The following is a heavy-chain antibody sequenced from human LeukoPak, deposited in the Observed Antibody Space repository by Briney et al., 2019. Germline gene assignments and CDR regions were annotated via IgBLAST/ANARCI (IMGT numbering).Heavy chain of an antibody. V-gene: IGHV4-4*02. J-gene: IGHJ4*02. D-gene: IGHD6-19*01. CDR3: ARAASSGWSPLGY. CDR1: AGSISSSNW. Sequence: SETLSLTCAVSAGSISSSNWWSWVRQPPGKGLEWIGEIYHSGSTNYNPSLKSRVTISVDKSKNQFSLKLSSVTAADTAVYYCARAASSGWSPLGYWGQGTLVTVSS. CDR2: IYHSGST.